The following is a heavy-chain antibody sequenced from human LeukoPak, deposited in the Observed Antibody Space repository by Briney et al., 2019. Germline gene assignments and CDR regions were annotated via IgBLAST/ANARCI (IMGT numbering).Heavy chain of an antibody. CDR1: GFTFSSYA. V-gene: IGHV3-30-3*01. Sequence: GGSLRLSCAASGFTFSSYAMHWVRQAPGKGLEWVAVISYDGSNKYYADSVKGRFTISRYNSKNTLYLQMNSLRAEDTAVYYCARETDSSGLYYFDYWGQGTPVTVSS. CDR2: ISYDGSNK. D-gene: IGHD3-22*01. CDR3: ARETDSSGLYYFDY. J-gene: IGHJ4*02.